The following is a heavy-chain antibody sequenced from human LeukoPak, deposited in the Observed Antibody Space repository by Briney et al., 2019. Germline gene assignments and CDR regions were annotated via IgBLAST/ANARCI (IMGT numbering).Heavy chain of an antibody. J-gene: IGHJ3*02. CDR1: GYTFTGYY. CDR2: INPNSGGT. Sequence: ASVKVSCKASGYTFTGYYMHWVRQAPGQGLEWMGWINPNSGGTNYAQKFQGRVTMTRDTSISTAYMELGGLRSDVTAMYYCARGEYESSGYRSEAFDIWGQGTMVTASS. D-gene: IGHD3-22*01. CDR3: ARGEYESSGYRSEAFDI. V-gene: IGHV1-2*02.